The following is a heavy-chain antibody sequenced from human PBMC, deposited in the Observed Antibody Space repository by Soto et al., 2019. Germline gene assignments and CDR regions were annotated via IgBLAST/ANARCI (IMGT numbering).Heavy chain of an antibody. CDR2: IWYDESNK. J-gene: IGHJ3*02. V-gene: IGHV3-33*01. CDR3: ARGEAKVGYCSGGSCYSSAFDI. Sequence: PGGSLRLSCAASGFTFSSYGMHWVRQAPGKGLEWVAVIWYDESNKYYVESVKGRFTISRDKSKNTLYLQMNSLRAEDTAVYYCARGEAKVGYCSGGSCYSSAFDIWGQGTMVTVSS. D-gene: IGHD2-15*01. CDR1: GFTFSSYG.